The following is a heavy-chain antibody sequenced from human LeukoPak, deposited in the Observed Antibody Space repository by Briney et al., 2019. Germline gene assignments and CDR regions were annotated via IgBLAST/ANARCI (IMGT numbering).Heavy chain of an antibody. CDR1: GFTFSSSG. CDR3: AKDIIV. D-gene: IGHD3-16*02. J-gene: IGHJ4*02. V-gene: IGHV3-30*02. Sequence: GSLRLSCVTSGFTFSSSGMHWVRQTPGKGLEWVAFIRYDGSDKYYADSVKGRFTISRDNSKNTLYLQMNSLRAEDTAMYYCAKDIIVWGQGTLVTVSS. CDR2: IRYDGSDK.